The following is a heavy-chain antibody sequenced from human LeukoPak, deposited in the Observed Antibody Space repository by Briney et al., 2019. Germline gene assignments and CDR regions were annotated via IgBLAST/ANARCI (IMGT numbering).Heavy chain of an antibody. CDR2: ISGSGGST. D-gene: IGHD3-22*01. CDR1: GFTFSSYA. Sequence: GGSLRLSCAASGFTFSSYAMSWVRQAPGKGLEWVSAISGSGGSTYYADSVKGRFTISRDNSKNTLYPQMNSLRAEDTAVYYCAKEGDDSSGYLDYCYYGMDVWGQGTTVTVSS. V-gene: IGHV3-23*01. J-gene: IGHJ6*02. CDR3: AKEGDDSSGYLDYCYYGMDV.